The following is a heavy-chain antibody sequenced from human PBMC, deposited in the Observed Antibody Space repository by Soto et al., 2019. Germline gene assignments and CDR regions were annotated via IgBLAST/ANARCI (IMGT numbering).Heavy chain of an antibody. CDR3: ARGSYIRAARFDP. CDR1: GFTFSSYA. D-gene: IGHD2-15*01. CDR2: ISYDGSNK. V-gene: IGHV3-30-3*01. J-gene: IGHJ5*02. Sequence: QVQLVESGGGVVQPGRSLRLSCAASGFTFSSYAIHWVRQAPGKGLEWVAVISYDGSNKYYADSVKGRFTISRDNPKNTLYLQMNSLRAEDTAVYYCARGSYIRAARFDPWGQGTLVTVSS.